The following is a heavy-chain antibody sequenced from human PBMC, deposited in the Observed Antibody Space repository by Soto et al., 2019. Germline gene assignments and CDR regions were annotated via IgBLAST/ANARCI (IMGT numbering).Heavy chain of an antibody. Sequence: QEQLVQSGAEVKKSGSSVKVSCKDTGGLFSSYAVSWVRQAPGQGLEWMGGIIPVFGTAYYAQKFQGRVTITADESTNTADMGLSSLRSEDTAMYYCARGGSGYVWFNEYWGQGTLVTVSS. V-gene: IGHV1-69*01. CDR3: ARGGSGYVWFNEY. D-gene: IGHD3-22*01. J-gene: IGHJ4*02. CDR2: IIPVFGTA. CDR1: GGLFSSYA.